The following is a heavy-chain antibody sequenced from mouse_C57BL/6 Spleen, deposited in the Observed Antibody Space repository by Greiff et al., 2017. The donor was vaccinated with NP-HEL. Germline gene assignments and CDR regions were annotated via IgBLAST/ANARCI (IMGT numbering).Heavy chain of an antibody. J-gene: IGHJ4*01. V-gene: IGHV1-26*01. CDR2: INPNNGGT. Sequence: EVQLQQSGPELVKPGASVKISCKASGYTFTDYYMNWVKQSHGKSLEWIGDINPNNGGTSYNQKFKGKATLTVDKSSSTAYMELRSLTSEDSAVYYCARVYDYDYAMDYWGQGTSVTVSS. D-gene: IGHD2-4*01. CDR3: ARVYDYDYAMDY. CDR1: GYTFTDYY.